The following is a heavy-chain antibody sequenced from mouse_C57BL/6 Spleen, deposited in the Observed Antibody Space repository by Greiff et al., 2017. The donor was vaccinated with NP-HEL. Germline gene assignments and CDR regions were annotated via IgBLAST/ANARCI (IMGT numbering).Heavy chain of an antibody. D-gene: IGHD2-3*01. V-gene: IGHV5-12*01. J-gene: IGHJ3*01. Sequence: EVHLVESGGGLVQPGGSLKLSCAASGFTFSDYYMYWVRQTPEKRLEWVAYISNGGGSTYYPDTVKGRFTISRDNAKNTLYLQMSRLKSEDTAMYYCARHSYDGYYLFAYWGQGTLVTVSA. CDR1: GFTFSDYY. CDR3: ARHSYDGYYLFAY. CDR2: ISNGGGST.